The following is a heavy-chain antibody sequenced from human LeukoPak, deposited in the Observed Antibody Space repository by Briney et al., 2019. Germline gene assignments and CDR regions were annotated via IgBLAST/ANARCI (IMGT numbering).Heavy chain of an antibody. V-gene: IGHV1-8*01. CDR1: GYTFTTYD. CDR2: MNPNSGNT. CDR3: ARGPNKSDGGNSGSAWFDP. D-gene: IGHD4-23*01. J-gene: IGHJ5*02. Sequence: ASVKVSCKASGYTFTTYDIHWVRQATGQGLEWMGWMNPNSGNTGYAQKFQGRVTMTRNTSISTAYMELSSLRSEDTAVYYCARGPNKSDGGNSGSAWFDPWGQGTLVTVSS.